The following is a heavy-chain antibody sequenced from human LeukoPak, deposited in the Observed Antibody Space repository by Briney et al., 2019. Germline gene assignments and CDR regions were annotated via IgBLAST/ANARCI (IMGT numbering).Heavy chain of an antibody. J-gene: IGHJ4*02. CDR2: ISGGGGST. CDR1: GFTFNNYG. Sequence: PGGTLRLSCAASGFTFNNYGMNWVRQAPGKGLEWVSSISGGGGSTYYADSVKGRFTISRGNSKNTLYLQMNSLRAEDTAVYCCAKDLRITIIVVVKAPTEFDYWGQGTLVTVSS. D-gene: IGHD3-22*01. CDR3: AKDLRITIIVVVKAPTEFDY. V-gene: IGHV3-23*01.